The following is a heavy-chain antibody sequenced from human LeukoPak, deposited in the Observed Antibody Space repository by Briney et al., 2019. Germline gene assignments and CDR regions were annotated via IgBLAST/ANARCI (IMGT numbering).Heavy chain of an antibody. V-gene: IGHV3-7*01. CDR3: VRGGYQFEY. J-gene: IGHJ4*02. CDR2: IKQDGSEK. Sequence: GGSLRLSCAASGFTFSSYWMSWVRQAPGKGLEWVANIKQDGSEKYYVDSVKGRFTISRDNAKNSLYLRMNSLRVEDSAVYYCVRGGYQFEYWGQGTLVTVSS. D-gene: IGHD1-26*01. CDR1: GFTFSSYW.